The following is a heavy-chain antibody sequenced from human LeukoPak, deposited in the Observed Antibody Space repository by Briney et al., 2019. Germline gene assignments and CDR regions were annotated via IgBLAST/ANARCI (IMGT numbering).Heavy chain of an antibody. CDR3: ARNTFTMVRGVIDY. D-gene: IGHD3-10*01. Sequence: SETLSLTCAVYGGSFSGYYWSWIRQPPGKGLEWIGEINHSGSTNYNPSLKSRVTISVDTSKNQFSLKLSSVTAADTAVYYCARNTFTMVRGVIDYWGQGTLVTVSS. V-gene: IGHV4-34*01. CDR1: GGSFSGYY. J-gene: IGHJ4*02. CDR2: INHSGST.